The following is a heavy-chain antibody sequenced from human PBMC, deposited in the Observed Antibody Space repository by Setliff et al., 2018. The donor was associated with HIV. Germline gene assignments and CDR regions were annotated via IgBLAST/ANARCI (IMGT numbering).Heavy chain of an antibody. J-gene: IGHJ6*03. CDR1: RRTFNSHT. V-gene: IGHV1-69*02. CDR3: VRGVQSPPHYSYYYMDV. D-gene: IGHD3-3*01. CDR2: IIPILGVA. Sequence: GASVKVSCKASRRTFNSHTINWVRQAPGHGLDWMGRIIPILGVANYAQRFQGKVTITADKSTSTAYMELTSLRFDDTAMYYCVRGVQSPPHYSYYYMDVWGEGTMVTVSS.